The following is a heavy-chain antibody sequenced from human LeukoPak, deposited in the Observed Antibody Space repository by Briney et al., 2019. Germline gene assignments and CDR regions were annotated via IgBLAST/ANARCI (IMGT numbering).Heavy chain of an antibody. V-gene: IGHV1-2*02. J-gene: IGHJ6*02. CDR3: ARDVSLYCSGGSCYEIGPYYYYGMDV. Sequence: ASVKVSCKASGYTFTGYYMHWVRQAPGQGLEWMGWINPNSGGTNYAQKFQGRVTMTRDTSISTAYMELSRLRSDDTAVYYRARDVSLYCSGGSCYEIGPYYYYGMDVWGQGTTVTVSS. CDR1: GYTFTGYY. D-gene: IGHD2-15*01. CDR2: INPNSGGT.